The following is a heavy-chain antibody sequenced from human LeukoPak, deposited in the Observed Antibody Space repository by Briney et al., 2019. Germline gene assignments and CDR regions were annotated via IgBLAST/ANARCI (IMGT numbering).Heavy chain of an antibody. V-gene: IGHV3-30*18. CDR3: AKGLLRYFDWLLYY. J-gene: IGHJ4*02. CDR1: GFTFSSYG. Sequence: GRSLRLSCAASGFTFSSYGMHWVRKAPGKGLEWVAVISYDGSNKYYADSVKGRFTISRDNSKNTLYLQMNSLRAEDTAVYYCAKGLLRYFDWLLYYWGQGTLVTVSS. CDR2: ISYDGSNK. D-gene: IGHD3-9*01.